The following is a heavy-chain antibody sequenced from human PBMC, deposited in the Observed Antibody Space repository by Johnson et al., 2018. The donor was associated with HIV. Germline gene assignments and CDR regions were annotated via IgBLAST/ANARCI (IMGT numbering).Heavy chain of an antibody. CDR3: ARAPPGGAFDI. V-gene: IGHV3-30*04. D-gene: IGHD6-25*01. Sequence: QVQLVESGGGLVEPGGSLRLSCGASGFSVSTYAFHWVRQAPGKGLDWVAVISYEGSNKYYADSVKGRITISRDNSKYTVYLQMNSLRVEDTAVYYCARAPPGGAFDIWGQGTMVTVSS. CDR2: ISYEGSNK. J-gene: IGHJ3*02. CDR1: GFSVSTYA.